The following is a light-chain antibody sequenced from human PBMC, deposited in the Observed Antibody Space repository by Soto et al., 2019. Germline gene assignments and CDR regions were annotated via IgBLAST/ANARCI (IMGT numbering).Light chain of an antibody. J-gene: IGLJ3*02. V-gene: IGLV2-14*01. CDR1: SNDIGAHYY. CDR2: EVH. CDR3: NSYTTIGTLGGV. Sequence: QSVLTQPASVSGSLGQSITISCTGTSNDIGAHYYVSWYQHHPGKAPKLIIFEVHRRPSGVSGRFSGSNSANTASLIISGLQPEDEADYYYNSYTTIGTLGGVFGGGTKLTVL.